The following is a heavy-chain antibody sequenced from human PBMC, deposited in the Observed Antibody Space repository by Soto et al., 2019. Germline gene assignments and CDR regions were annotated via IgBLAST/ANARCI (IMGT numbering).Heavy chain of an antibody. J-gene: IGHJ4*02. CDR2: ISSSSSTI. D-gene: IGHD3-22*01. CDR1: GFTFINAW. V-gene: IGHV3-48*02. CDR3: ARDLVAYYYDSSGYNDY. Sequence: LRLSCAASGFTFINAWMSWVRQAPGKGLEWVSYISSSSSTIYYADSVKGRFTISRDNAKNSLYLQMNSLRDEDTAVYYCARDLVAYYYDSSGYNDYWGQGTLVTVSS.